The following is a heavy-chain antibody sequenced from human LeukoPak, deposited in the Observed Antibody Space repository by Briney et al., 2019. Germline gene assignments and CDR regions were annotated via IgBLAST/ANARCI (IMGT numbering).Heavy chain of an antibody. J-gene: IGHJ3*02. D-gene: IGHD3-10*01. CDR2: INWNGGST. Sequence: PGGSLRLSCAASGFTFDDYGMSWVRQAPGKGLEWVSGINWNGGSTGYADSVKGRFTISRDNAKNSLYLQMNSLRAEDTALYYCARDGYYGSGRKDAFDIWGQGTMVTVSS. CDR3: ARDGYYGSGRKDAFDI. CDR1: GFTFDDYG. V-gene: IGHV3-20*04.